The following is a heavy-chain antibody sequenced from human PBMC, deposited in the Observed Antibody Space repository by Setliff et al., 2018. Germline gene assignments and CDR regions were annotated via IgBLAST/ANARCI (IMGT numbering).Heavy chain of an antibody. J-gene: IGHJ6*02. D-gene: IGHD3-22*01. CDR1: GYTFSSYA. CDR3: ARFHWGGDSSGYYYDYYYYGMDV. Sequence: GGSLRLSCVASGYTFSSYAIHWVRQAPGKGLEWAALISWDGTKTSYADSVRGRFTISRDGSKSTLYLDMSSLRSEDTAVYYCARFHWGGDSSGYYYDYYYYGMDVWGQGTTVTVSS. V-gene: IGHV3-30*03. CDR2: ISWDGTKT.